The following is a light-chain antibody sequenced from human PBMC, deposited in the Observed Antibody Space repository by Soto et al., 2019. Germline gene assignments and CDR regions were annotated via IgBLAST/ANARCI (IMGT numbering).Light chain of an antibody. J-gene: IGKJ2*01. V-gene: IGKV3-20*01. CDR3: QQFGTSPPKT. Sequence: VLTLSPDTLSLSPGERATLSCRASERVSSSYLAWYQQKFGQAPRLLLSATSRRAAGIPDRFSGSGSGTDFTLTINRVEPEDFGVYYCQQFGTSPPKTFGQGTKLEI. CDR1: ERVSSSY. CDR2: ATS.